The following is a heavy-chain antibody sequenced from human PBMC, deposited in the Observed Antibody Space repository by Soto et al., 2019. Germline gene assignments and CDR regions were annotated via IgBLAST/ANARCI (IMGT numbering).Heavy chain of an antibody. Sequence: QVHLQESGPGLVKATETLSLTCTVSGASMSGYYWSWLRQPAGKGLEWIGRIYTSGSTNFNPSFRSRVTMSVDTSKNQFSLKVTSVTAADTAVYYCARDGYPRWFDPWGQGTLVTVSS. J-gene: IGHJ5*02. D-gene: IGHD5-18*01. CDR1: GASMSGYY. V-gene: IGHV4-4*07. CDR2: IYTSGST. CDR3: ARDGYPRWFDP.